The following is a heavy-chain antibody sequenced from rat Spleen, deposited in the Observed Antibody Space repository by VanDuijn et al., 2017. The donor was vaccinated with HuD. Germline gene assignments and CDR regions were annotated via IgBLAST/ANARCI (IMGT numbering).Heavy chain of an antibody. J-gene: IGHJ2*01. CDR3: AFREGDYYNNWDY. CDR1: GFTFTDFY. D-gene: IGHD1-10*01. V-gene: IGHV7-7*01. CDR2: IRNKANGYTT. Sequence: EVQVLESGGGLVQPGGSMRLSCAASGFTFTDFYMNWIRQPAGKAPEWLGFIRNKANGYTTEYNPSVKGRFTISRDNTQNMLYLQMNTLRAEDTATYYCAFREGDYYNNWDYWGQGVMVTVSS.